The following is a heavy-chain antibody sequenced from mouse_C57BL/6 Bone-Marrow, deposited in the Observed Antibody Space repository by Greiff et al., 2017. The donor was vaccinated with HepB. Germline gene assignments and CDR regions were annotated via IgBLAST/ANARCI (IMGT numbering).Heavy chain of an antibody. CDR3: ARDDYYGSSYDAMDY. J-gene: IGHJ4*01. CDR2: IDPSDSYT. V-gene: IGHV1-50*01. CDR1: GYTFTSYW. Sequence: QVQLQQPGAELVKPGASVKLSCKASGYTFTSYWMQWVKQRPGQGLEWIGEIDPSDSYTNYNQKFKGKATLTVDTSSSTAYMQLSSLTSEDSAVYYGARDDYYGSSYDAMDYWGQGTSVTVSS. D-gene: IGHD1-1*01.